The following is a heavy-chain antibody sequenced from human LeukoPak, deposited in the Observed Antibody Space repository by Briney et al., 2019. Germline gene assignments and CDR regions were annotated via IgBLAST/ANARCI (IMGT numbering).Heavy chain of an antibody. Sequence: ASVKLSCTASGYTFTGYYMHWVRQAPGQGLEWMGRINPNSGGTNYAQKFQGRVTMTRDTSISTAYMELSRLRSDDTAVYYCARGSYGSFDYWGQGTLVTVSS. CDR3: ARGSYGSFDY. CDR1: GYTFTGYY. D-gene: IGHD5-18*01. CDR2: INPNSGGT. V-gene: IGHV1-2*06. J-gene: IGHJ4*02.